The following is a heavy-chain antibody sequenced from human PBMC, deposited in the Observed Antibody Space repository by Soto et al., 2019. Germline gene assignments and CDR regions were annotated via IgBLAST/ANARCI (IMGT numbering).Heavy chain of an antibody. CDR1: GGTFSSYA. CDR3: ARELKSSGSYCFDY. Sequence: GASVKVYCKASGGTFSSYAISWVRQAPGQGLEWMGGIIPIFGTANYAQKFQGRVTITADESTSTAYMELSSLRSEDTAVYYCARELKSSGSYCFDYWGPGTLVTVSS. D-gene: IGHD1-26*01. V-gene: IGHV1-69*13. CDR2: IIPIFGTA. J-gene: IGHJ4*02.